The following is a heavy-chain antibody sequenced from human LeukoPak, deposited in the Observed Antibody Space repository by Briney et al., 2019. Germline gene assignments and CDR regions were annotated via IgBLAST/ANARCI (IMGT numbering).Heavy chain of an antibody. J-gene: IGHJ4*02. D-gene: IGHD2-21*02. CDR2: IYYSGST. Sequence: PSQTLSLTCTVSGGSISSGGYYWSWIRQHPGKGLEWIGYIYYSGSTYYNPSLKSRVTISVDTSKNQFSLKLSSVTAADTAVYYCAHIVVVTGLYYFDYWGQGTLVTVSS. V-gene: IGHV4-31*03. CDR3: AHIVVVTGLYYFDY. CDR1: GGSISSGGYY.